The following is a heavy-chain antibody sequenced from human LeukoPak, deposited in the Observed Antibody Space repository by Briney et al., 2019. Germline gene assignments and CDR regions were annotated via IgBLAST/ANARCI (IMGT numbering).Heavy chain of an antibody. CDR2: MNPNSGNT. CDR1: GYTFTSYD. Sequence: ASVKVSCKASGYTFTSYDINWVRQATRPGLEWMGWMNPNSGNTGYAQKFQGRVTMTRNTSRSTAYMELSSLRSEDTAVYYCARAKQGSGSYYYYMDVWGKGTTVTIS. J-gene: IGHJ6*03. V-gene: IGHV1-8*01. D-gene: IGHD1-26*01. CDR3: ARAKQGSGSYYYYMDV.